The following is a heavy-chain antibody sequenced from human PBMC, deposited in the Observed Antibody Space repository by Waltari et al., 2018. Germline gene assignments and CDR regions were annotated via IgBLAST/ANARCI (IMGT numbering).Heavy chain of an antibody. CDR1: GGTFGSYA. J-gene: IGHJ5*02. V-gene: IGHV1-69*12. Sequence: QVQLVQSGAEVRKPGSSVQVSCKASGGTFGSYAITWVRQAPGEGLEWMGGIIPIFGTAPNYAQKFQGRLTITADESTATVYMDLSSLRSDDTAVYYCARRQLGGAFDPWGQGTLVSVSS. CDR2: IIPIFGTAP. CDR3: ARRQLGGAFDP. D-gene: IGHD3-16*01.